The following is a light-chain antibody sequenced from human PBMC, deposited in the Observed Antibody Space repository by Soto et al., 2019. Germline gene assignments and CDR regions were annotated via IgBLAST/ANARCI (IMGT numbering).Light chain of an antibody. V-gene: IGLV2-14*01. CDR3: GSYTSDTYSV. Sequence: PPASVSGPPEQSITIPCPGTSSDVGGYNYVSWYQHHPGKAPKIMVFEVSNRPSGVSNRFSGSKSGNTASLTISGLQPEDEAAYYCGSYTSDTYSVLGNGTNVT. CDR2: EVS. CDR1: SSDVGGYNY. J-gene: IGLJ1*01.